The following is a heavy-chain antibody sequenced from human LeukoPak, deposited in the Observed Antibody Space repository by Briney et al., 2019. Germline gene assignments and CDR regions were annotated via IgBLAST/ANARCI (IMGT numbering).Heavy chain of an antibody. J-gene: IGHJ4*02. CDR1: GFTFSSYS. CDR2: ISSSSSYI. D-gene: IGHD6-13*01. CDR3: ARAHSSSWYLGY. Sequence: GGSLRLSCAASGFTFSSYSMNWVRQAPGKGLEWVSSISSSSSYIYYADPVKGRFTISRDNAKNSLYLQMNSLRAEDTAVYYCARAHSSSWYLGYWGQGTLVTVSS. V-gene: IGHV3-21*01.